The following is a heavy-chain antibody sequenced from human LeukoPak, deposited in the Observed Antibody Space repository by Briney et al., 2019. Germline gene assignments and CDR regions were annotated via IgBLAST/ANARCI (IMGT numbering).Heavy chain of an antibody. J-gene: IGHJ4*02. CDR2: INPSSGST. Sequence: HXXRQAPGQXRXWMGIINPSSGSTTYARSFQGRVTMTRDTSTSTVYMELSSLRSEDTAVYYCGRDYGVTPRWGYFDNWGQGTLVTVSS. D-gene: IGHD2-21*02. V-gene: IGHV1-46*01. CDR3: GRDYGVTPRWGYFDN.